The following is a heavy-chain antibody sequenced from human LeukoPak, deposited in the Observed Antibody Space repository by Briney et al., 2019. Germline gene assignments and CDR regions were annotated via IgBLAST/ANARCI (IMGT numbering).Heavy chain of an antibody. V-gene: IGHV3-30-3*01. D-gene: IGHD6-19*01. CDR2: ISYDGSNK. CDR3: AKVRYSSGWYGDY. Sequence: GGSLRLSCAASGFTFSSYAMHWVRQAPGKGLEWVAVISYDGSNKYYADSVKGRFTISRDNSKNTLYLQMNSLRAEDTAVYYCAKVRYSSGWYGDYWGQGTLVTVSS. CDR1: GFTFSSYA. J-gene: IGHJ4*02.